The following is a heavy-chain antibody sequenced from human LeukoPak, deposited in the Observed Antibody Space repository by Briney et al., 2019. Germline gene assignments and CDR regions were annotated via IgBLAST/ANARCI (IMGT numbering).Heavy chain of an antibody. D-gene: IGHD2-15*01. CDR2: IYYSGST. V-gene: IGHV4-31*03. Sequence: PSETLSLTCTVSGGSISSGGYYWSWIRQHPGKGLEWIGYIYYSGSTYYNPSLRSRVTISVDTSKNQFSLKLSSVTAADTAVYYCASFLVVATYYFDYWGQGTLVTVSS. J-gene: IGHJ4*02. CDR3: ASFLVVATYYFDY. CDR1: GGSISSGGYY.